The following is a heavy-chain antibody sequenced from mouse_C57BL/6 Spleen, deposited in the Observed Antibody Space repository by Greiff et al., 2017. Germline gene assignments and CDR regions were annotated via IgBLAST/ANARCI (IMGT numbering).Heavy chain of an antibody. CDR2: IRNKANNHAT. CDR3: TLQLLRFSPYFDY. CDR1: GFTFSDAW. J-gene: IGHJ2*01. Sequence: EVQRVESGGGLVQPGGSMKLSCAASGFTFSDAWMDWVRQSPEKGLEWVAEIRNKANNHATYYAESVKGRFTISRDDSKSSVYLQMNSLRAEDTGIYYCTLQLLRFSPYFDYWGQGTTLTVSS. D-gene: IGHD1-1*01. V-gene: IGHV6-6*01.